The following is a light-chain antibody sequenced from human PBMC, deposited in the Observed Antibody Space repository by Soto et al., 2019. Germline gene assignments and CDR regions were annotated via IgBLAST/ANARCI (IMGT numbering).Light chain of an antibody. Sequence: DIQMTQSPSTLSASVGDRVTITCRASQSISSWLAWYQQKPGKAPKLLIYKASSLESGVPSRFSGSGSGTEFSLTISSLQPEDSATYYCLQYWDYSWTFGQGTKVEMK. CDR1: QSISSW. V-gene: IGKV1-5*03. J-gene: IGKJ1*01. CDR3: LQYWDYSWT. CDR2: KAS.